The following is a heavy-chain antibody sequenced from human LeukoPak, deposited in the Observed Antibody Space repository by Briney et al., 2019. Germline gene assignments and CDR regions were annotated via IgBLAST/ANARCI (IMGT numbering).Heavy chain of an antibody. CDR2: IYYSGST. CDR3: ARLFNYYYYYMDV. Sequence: PSETLSLTCTVSGGSISSSSYYWGWIRQPPGKGLEWIGSIYYSGSTYYNPSLKSRVTISVDTSKNQFSLKLSSVTAADTAVYYCARLFNYYYYYMDVWGKGTTVTVSS. CDR1: GGSISSSSYY. J-gene: IGHJ6*03. V-gene: IGHV4-39*01. D-gene: IGHD3-10*01.